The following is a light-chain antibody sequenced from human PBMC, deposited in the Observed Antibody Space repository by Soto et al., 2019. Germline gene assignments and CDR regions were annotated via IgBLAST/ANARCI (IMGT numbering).Light chain of an antibody. Sequence: AIQLTQSPSSLSASVGDRVTITCRASQGIGSALAWYQQKPGKAPKLLIYDASSLESGVPSRFSGSGYGTDFTLTISSLQPEDFATYYCQQFHNYPPLTFGGGTKVDIK. CDR1: QGIGSA. CDR3: QQFHNYPPLT. CDR2: DAS. J-gene: IGKJ4*01. V-gene: IGKV1D-13*01.